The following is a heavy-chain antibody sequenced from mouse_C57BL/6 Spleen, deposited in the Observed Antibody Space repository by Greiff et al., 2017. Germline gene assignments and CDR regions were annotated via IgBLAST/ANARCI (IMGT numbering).Heavy chain of an antibody. J-gene: IGHJ2*01. V-gene: IGHV1-55*01. CDR3: ARSRTFDY. CDR2: IYPGSGST. CDR1: GYTFTSYW. Sequence: VQLLQSGAELVKPGASVKMSCKASGYTFTSYWITWVKQRPGQGLEWIGDIYPGSGSTNYNEKFKSKDTLTVDTSSSTASMQLSSLTSEDSAVYYSARSRTFDYWGQGTTLTVSS.